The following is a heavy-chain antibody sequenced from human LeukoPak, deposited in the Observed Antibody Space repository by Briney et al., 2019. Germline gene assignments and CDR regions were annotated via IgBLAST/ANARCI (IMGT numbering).Heavy chain of an antibody. D-gene: IGHD2-2*01. Sequence: PGGSLRLSCAASGFTFSSYWMSWVRQAPGKGLEWVANIKQDGSEKYYVDSVKGRFTISRDNAKNSLYLQMNSLRAEDTAVYYCARPAFLVPAASHDAFDIWGQGTMVTVSS. CDR3: ARPAFLVPAASHDAFDI. CDR2: IKQDGSEK. CDR1: GFTFSSYW. V-gene: IGHV3-7*01. J-gene: IGHJ3*02.